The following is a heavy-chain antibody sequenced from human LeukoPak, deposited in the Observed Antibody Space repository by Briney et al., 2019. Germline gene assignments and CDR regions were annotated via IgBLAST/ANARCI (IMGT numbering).Heavy chain of an antibody. J-gene: IGHJ4*02. CDR2: IYSGGST. D-gene: IGHD5-24*01. V-gene: IGHV3-53*04. Sequence: GGSLRLSCAASGFTVSSNYMSWVRQAPGEGVEWVSVIYSGGSTYYADSVKGRFTISRHNSKNTLYLQMSSLRAEDTAVYYCAREDGYHYGTLDYWGQGTLVTVSS. CDR1: GFTVSSNY. CDR3: AREDGYHYGTLDY.